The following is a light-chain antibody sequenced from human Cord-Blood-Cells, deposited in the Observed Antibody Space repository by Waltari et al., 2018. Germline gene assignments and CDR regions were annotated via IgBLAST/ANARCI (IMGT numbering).Light chain of an antibody. CDR2: EVS. CDR3: SSYTSSSAYV. Sequence: QPALPQPAHVPGPPRQSITIPCTGTSTTLVGYNYVSWYQLHPGKAPKLMIYEVSNRPSGVSNRFSGSKSGNTASLTISGLQAEDEADYYCSSYTSSSAYVFGTGTKVTVL. J-gene: IGLJ1*01. CDR1: STTLVGYNY. V-gene: IGLV2-14*01.